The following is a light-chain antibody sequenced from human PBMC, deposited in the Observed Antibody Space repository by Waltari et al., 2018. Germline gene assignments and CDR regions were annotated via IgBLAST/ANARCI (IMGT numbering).Light chain of an antibody. J-gene: IGKJ1*01. V-gene: IGKV1-8*01. CDR2: AAY. CDR3: QQYYSYPRT. Sequence: AIRMTQSPSSLSASTGDRVTITCRANQSVSGYLAWYQQKPGKAPKLLIYAAYTLQSGVPTRFSGSGSVTDFTLTISCLQSEDFATYYCQQYYSYPRTFGQGTKVEIK. CDR1: QSVSGY.